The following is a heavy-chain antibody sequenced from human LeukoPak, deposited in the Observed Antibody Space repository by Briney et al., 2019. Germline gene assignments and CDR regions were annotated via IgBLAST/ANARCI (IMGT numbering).Heavy chain of an antibody. D-gene: IGHD4/OR15-4a*01. CDR2: IIPIFGTA. V-gene: IGHV1-69*05. CDR3: ARLYGGNLDVGDY. CDR1: GGTFSSYA. Sequence: SVKVSCKASGGTFSSYAISWVRQAPGQGLEWMGRIIPIFGTANYAQKFQGRVTMTTDESTSTAYMELSSLTSEDTAVYYCARLYGGNLDVGDYWGQGPLVTVSS. J-gene: IGHJ4*02.